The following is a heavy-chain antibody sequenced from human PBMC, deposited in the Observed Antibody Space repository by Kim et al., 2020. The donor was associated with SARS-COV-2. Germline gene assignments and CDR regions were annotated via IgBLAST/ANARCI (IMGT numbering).Heavy chain of an antibody. CDR2: IDGDGRST. D-gene: IGHD5-12*01. CDR1: GFTFSADW. V-gene: IGHV3-74*01. CDR3: ARGAKG. Sequence: GGSLRLSCAASGFTFSADWMHWVRQAPGKWLVWVSRIDGDGRSTSYADSVKGRFTISRDNARNTLYLQMNSLRAEDTAVYYCARGAKGWGQGTLVIVSS. J-gene: IGHJ4*02.